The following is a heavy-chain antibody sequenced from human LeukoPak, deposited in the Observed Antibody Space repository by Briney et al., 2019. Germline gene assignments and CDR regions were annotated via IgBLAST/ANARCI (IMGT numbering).Heavy chain of an antibody. CDR2: IRSKAYGGTT. V-gene: IGHV3-49*04. J-gene: IGHJ5*02. D-gene: IGHD2-15*01. CDR1: GFTFGDYA. CDR3: TRESGRLPDL. Sequence: GGSLRLSCTASGFTFGDYAMSWVRQAPGKGLEWVGFIRSKAYGGTTEYAASVKGRFTISRDDSKSIAYLQMNSLKTEDTAVYYCTRESGRLPDLWGQGTLVTVSS.